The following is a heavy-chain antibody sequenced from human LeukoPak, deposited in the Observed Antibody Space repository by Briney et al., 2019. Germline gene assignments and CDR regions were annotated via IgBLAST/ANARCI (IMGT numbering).Heavy chain of an antibody. D-gene: IGHD3-10*01. J-gene: IGHJ6*02. CDR1: GFTFSSYG. Sequence: GGSLRLSCAASGFTFSSYGMHWVRQAPGQGLEWMGIINPSDGSTSYAQKFQGRVTMTRDTSTSTVYMELSSLRSEDTAVYYCATAITMVRRVGYYDMDVWGQGTTVTVSS. CDR2: INPSDGST. CDR3: ATAITMVRRVGYYDMDV. V-gene: IGHV1-46*01.